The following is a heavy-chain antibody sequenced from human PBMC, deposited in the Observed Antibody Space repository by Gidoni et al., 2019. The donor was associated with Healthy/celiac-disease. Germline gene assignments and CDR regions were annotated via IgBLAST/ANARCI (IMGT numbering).Heavy chain of an antibody. CDR1: GGSISSYY. CDR3: ARDLSLNYYYYYGMDV. Sequence: QVQLQESGPGLVKPSETLSLTCTGSGGSISSYYWSWIRQPPGKGLEWIGYIYYSGSTNYNPSLKSRVTISVDTSKNQFSLKLSSVTAADTAVYYCARDLSLNYYYYYGMDVWGQGTTVTVSS. CDR2: IYYSGST. J-gene: IGHJ6*02. V-gene: IGHV4-59*01.